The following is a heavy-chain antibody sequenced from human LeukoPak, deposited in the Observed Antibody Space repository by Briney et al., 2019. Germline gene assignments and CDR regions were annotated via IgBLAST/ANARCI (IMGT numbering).Heavy chain of an antibody. CDR1: GGSISSSSYY. CDR3: AIRSGGYYYYGMDV. CDR2: IYYSGST. Sequence: SETLSLTYTVSGGSISSSSYYWGWIRQPPGKGLEWIGSIYYSGSTYYNPSLKSRVTISVDTSKNQFSLKLSSVTAADTAVYYCAIRSGGYYYYGMDVWGQGTTVTVSS. J-gene: IGHJ6*02. D-gene: IGHD2-8*02. V-gene: IGHV4-39*01.